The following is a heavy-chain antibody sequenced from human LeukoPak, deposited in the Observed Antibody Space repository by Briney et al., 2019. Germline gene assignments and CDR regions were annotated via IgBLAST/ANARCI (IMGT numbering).Heavy chain of an antibody. V-gene: IGHV3-72*01. J-gene: IGHJ4*02. Sequence: GALRLSLAASGFPLRQHYMDWVRPAPGKGVGWVGRTRNKANSYTTEYAASVKGRFTISRDDSKNSLYLQMNSLKTEDTAVYYCAREGRGKGFDYWGQGPLVTVSS. CDR1: GFPLRQHY. D-gene: IGHD3-16*01. CDR3: AREGRGKGFDY. CDR2: TRNKANSYTT.